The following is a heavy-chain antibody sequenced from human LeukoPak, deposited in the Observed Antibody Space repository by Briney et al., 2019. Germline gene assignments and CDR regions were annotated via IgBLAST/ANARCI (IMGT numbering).Heavy chain of an antibody. D-gene: IGHD2-2*01. V-gene: IGHV1-69*13. CDR1: GGTFSSYA. J-gene: IGHJ6*03. CDR3: ARETGYCSSTSCYGYYYYMDV. Sequence: SVKVSCKASGGTFSSYAISWVRQAPGQGLEWMGGIIPIFGTANYAQKFQGRVTITADESTSTAYMELSSLRSEDTAVYYCARETGYCSSTSCYGYYYYMDVWGKGTTVTVSS. CDR2: IIPIFGTA.